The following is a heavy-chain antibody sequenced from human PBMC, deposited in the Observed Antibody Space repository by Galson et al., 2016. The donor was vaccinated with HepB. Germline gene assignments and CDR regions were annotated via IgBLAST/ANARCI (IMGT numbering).Heavy chain of an antibody. V-gene: IGHV3-15*01. Sequence: SLRLSCAASGFNFISAWMSWFRQAPGKGPEWIGRIKNRASGGTAEYAAPVKGRFTISRDDSKNMLYLQMDSLNTEDTGVYYCTTGSVMGVSTGAEDFWGRGTLVTVSS. D-gene: IGHD2-21*01. J-gene: IGHJ4*02. CDR1: GFNFISAW. CDR2: IKNRASGGTA. CDR3: TTGSVMGVSTGAEDF.